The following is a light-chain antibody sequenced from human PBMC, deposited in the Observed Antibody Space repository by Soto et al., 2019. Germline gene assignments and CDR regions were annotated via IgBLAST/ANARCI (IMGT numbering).Light chain of an antibody. J-gene: IGLJ1*01. Sequence: QSALTQPASVSGSPGQSITISCTGTSSDVGGYKYVSWYQQHPGRAPKLMIYDVSNRPSGIPNRFSGSKSGNTASLTISGLQAEDEADYFCNSYTSSSTHNYVFGTGTQLTVL. CDR2: DVS. CDR1: SSDVGGYKY. CDR3: NSYTSSSTHNYV. V-gene: IGLV2-14*03.